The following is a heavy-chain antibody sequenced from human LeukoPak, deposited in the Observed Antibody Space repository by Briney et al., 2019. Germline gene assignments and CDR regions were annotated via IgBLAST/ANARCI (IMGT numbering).Heavy chain of an antibody. D-gene: IGHD3-9*01. Sequence: ASVKVSCKASGYTFINYAMNWVRQAPGQGLEWMGWINTNTGNPTYAQGFTGRFVFSLDTSVSTAYLQISSLKAEDTAMYYCARISDRSAIDILTGNDAFDIWGQGTKVTVSS. CDR1: GYTFINYA. V-gene: IGHV7-4-1*02. J-gene: IGHJ3*02. CDR2: INTNTGNP. CDR3: ARISDRSAIDILTGNDAFDI.